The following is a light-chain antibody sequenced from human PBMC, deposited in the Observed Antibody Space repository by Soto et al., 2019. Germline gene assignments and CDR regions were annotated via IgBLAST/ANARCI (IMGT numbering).Light chain of an antibody. CDR3: HHYDSSPLT. J-gene: IGKJ4*01. Sequence: DSVLTQSPGTLSLSPGERATLYCRAIQSVSSSYLAWYQQKPGQAPRLLIYGASSRATGIPDRFSCSGSGTDFTLTIIRLEPEDFAVYYCHHYDSSPLTFGGGTKGEIK. CDR1: QSVSSSY. CDR2: GAS. V-gene: IGKV3-20*01.